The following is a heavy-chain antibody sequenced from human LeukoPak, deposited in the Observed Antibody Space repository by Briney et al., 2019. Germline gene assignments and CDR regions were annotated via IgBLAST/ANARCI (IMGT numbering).Heavy chain of an antibody. Sequence: GGSLRLSCAASGFTFSSYAMTWVRQAPGKGLEWVSDISGNGDITYYADSVKGRFTISRDNSKNTLYLQMNSLRAEDTAVYYCAREVAAMGFDPWGQGTLVTVSS. J-gene: IGHJ5*02. CDR3: AREVAAMGFDP. CDR2: ISGNGDIT. CDR1: GFTFSSYA. V-gene: IGHV3-23*01. D-gene: IGHD6-13*01.